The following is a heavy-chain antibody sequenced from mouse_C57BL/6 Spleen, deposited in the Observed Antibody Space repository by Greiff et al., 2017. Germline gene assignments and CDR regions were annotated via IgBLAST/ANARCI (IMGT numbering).Heavy chain of an antibody. V-gene: IGHV6-6*01. D-gene: IGHD1-1*01. CDR1: GFTFSDSW. CDR3: TRDYAPGWYFDV. Sequence: EVKLMESGGGLVQPGGSMKLSCAASGFTFSDSWMDWVRQSPEKGLEWVAEIRNKANNHATYYAESVKGRFTISRDDSKSSVYLQMNSLRAEDTGIYYCTRDYAPGWYFDVWGTGTTVTVSS. J-gene: IGHJ1*03. CDR2: IRNKANNHAT.